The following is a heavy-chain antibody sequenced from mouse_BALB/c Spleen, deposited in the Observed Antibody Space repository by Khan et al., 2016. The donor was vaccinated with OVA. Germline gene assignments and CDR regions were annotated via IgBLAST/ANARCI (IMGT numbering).Heavy chain of an antibody. Sequence: QVTLKESGPGMLQPSQTLSLTCSFSGFSLSASGMGVSWIRQPSGKGLEWLAHIYWDDDKVYNPFLQCRLTISKVTSSEQVFLKINSADTADTAPCYCVRRGGLHPWLSYWGQGTLVTVSA. CDR2: IYWDDDK. V-gene: IGHV8-12*01. CDR3: VRRGGLHPWLSY. CDR1: GFSLSASGMG. J-gene: IGHJ3*01. D-gene: IGHD2-2*01.